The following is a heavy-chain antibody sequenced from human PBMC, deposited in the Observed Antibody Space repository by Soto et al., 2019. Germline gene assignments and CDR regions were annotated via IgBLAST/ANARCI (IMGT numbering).Heavy chain of an antibody. J-gene: IGHJ6*02. CDR1: GGTFSSYA. Sequence: QVQLVQSGAEVKKPGSSVNVSCKASGGTFSSYAISWVRQAPGQGLEWMGGIIPIFGTANYAQKFQGRVTITADESTSTAYMELSSLRSEDTAVYYCARVKYYDFWSGYRGSHTGNYYYYGMDVWVHGTTVTVSS. CDR2: IIPIFGTA. D-gene: IGHD3-3*01. CDR3: ARVKYYDFWSGYRGSHTGNYYYYGMDV. V-gene: IGHV1-69*01.